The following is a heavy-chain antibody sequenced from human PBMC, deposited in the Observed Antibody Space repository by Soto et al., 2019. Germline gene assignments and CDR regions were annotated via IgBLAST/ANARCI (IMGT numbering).Heavy chain of an antibody. CDR1: GFTFGDYA. CDR3: TRAGVGYDSSGYYYYGMDV. Sequence: GGSLRLSCTASGFTFGDYAMSWFRQAPGKGLEWVGFIRSKAYGGTTEYAASVKGRFTISRDDSKSIAYLQMNSLKTEDTAVYYCTRAGVGYDSSGYYYYGMDVWGQGTTVTVSS. J-gene: IGHJ6*02. V-gene: IGHV3-49*03. D-gene: IGHD3-22*01. CDR2: IRSKAYGGTT.